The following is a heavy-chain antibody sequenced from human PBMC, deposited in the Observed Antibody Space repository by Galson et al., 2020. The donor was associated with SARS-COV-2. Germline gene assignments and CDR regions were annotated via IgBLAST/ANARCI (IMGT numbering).Heavy chain of an antibody. CDR3: ARDYGDSRHYGLDV. CDR1: GYTFTNYG. Sequence: ASVKVSCKASGYTFTNYGIAWVRQAPGQGLEWMGWISAYNGNINYAQTLQGRVTMTTDTSTRTAYMDLRNLRSDDTAVYYCARDYGDSRHYGLDVWGQGTTVTVSS. D-gene: IGHD4-17*01. J-gene: IGHJ6*02. V-gene: IGHV1-18*01. CDR2: ISAYNGNI.